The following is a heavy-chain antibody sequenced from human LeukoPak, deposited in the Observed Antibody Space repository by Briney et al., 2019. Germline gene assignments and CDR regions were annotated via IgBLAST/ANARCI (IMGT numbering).Heavy chain of an antibody. V-gene: IGHV5-51*01. D-gene: IGHD5-24*01. CDR2: MYPGDSDT. J-gene: IGHJ3*02. CDR3: ARRDGYNMGAFDI. CDR1: GYRFSTYW. Sequence: PGESLKISCRGSGYRFSTYWVGWVRQMPGKGLEWMGIMYPGDSDTRYSPSFQGQFTISADKSISTAYLQWSSLKASDTAMYYCARRDGYNMGAFDIWGQGTMVTVSS.